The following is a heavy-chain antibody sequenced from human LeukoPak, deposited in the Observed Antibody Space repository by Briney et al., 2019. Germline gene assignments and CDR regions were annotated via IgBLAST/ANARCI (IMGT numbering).Heavy chain of an antibody. Sequence: SETLSLTCTVSGGSISSYYWSWIRQPAGKGLEWIGRFYTSGSSNYNPSLNSRVTMSVDTSKNQFSLKLSSVTAADTAVYYCAREGREFDSAGSRYFYYYMDVWGKGTTVTVSS. CDR1: GGSISSYY. V-gene: IGHV4-4*07. J-gene: IGHJ6*03. D-gene: IGHD3-10*01. CDR2: FYTSGSS. CDR3: AREGREFDSAGSRYFYYYMDV.